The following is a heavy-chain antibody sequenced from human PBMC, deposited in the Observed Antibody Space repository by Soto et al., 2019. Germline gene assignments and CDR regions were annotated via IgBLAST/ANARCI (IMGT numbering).Heavy chain of an antibody. Sequence: QVQLRESGPGLVTPSQTLSLTCTVSGGSINSGGYYWNWIRQHPGKGLEGIGYMYYSGSTYYNPFLRSRVSISADTSETHGSLKLSSVTAADTAVYFCARGYRQSGYSSSWVFDYWGQGTLVNVSS. CDR2: MYYSGST. J-gene: IGHJ4*02. CDR1: GGSINSGGYY. V-gene: IGHV4-31*03. CDR3: ARGYRQSGYSSSWVFDY. D-gene: IGHD6-13*01.